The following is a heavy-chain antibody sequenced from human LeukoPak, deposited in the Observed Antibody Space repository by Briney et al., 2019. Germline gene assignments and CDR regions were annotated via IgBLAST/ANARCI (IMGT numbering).Heavy chain of an antibody. CDR1: GGSISNYY. J-gene: IGHJ4*02. CDR3: ARSKTADYYGSGSYLFFDY. CDR2: IYYSGNT. D-gene: IGHD3-10*01. Sequence: SETLSLTCSVSGGSISNYYWTWIRQPPGKGLEWIGYIYYSGNTNYNPSLKSRVTISLDTSKNQFSLKLSSVTAADTAVYYCARSKTADYYGSGSYLFFDYWGQGTLVTVSS. V-gene: IGHV4-59*12.